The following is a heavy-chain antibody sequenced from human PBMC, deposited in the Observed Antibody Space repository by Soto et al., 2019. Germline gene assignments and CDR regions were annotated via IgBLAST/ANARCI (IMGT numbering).Heavy chain of an antibody. CDR1: GFAVSSNY. CDR2: IYSGGST. V-gene: IGHV3-66*01. J-gene: IGHJ3*02. Sequence: GGSLRLSCAASGFAVSSNYMSWVRQASGKGLEWVSVIYSGGSTYYAHSVKGRFTISRDNSKNTLYLQMNSLRAEDTAMYYCARDLVDLGYDILTGYPRPPDAFDIWGQGTMVTVSS. CDR3: ARDLVDLGYDILTGYPRPPDAFDI. D-gene: IGHD3-9*01.